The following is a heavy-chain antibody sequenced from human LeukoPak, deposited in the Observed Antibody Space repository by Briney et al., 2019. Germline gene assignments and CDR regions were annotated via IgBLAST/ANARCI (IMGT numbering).Heavy chain of an antibody. CDR1: GGSISSYY. CDR3: ARLVGATFALYGMDV. Sequence: SETLSLTCTVSGGSISSYYWSWIRQPPGKGLEWIGYIYYSGSTNYNPSLKSRVTISVDTSKNQFSLKLSSVTAADSAVYYCARLVGATFALYGMDVWGQGTTVTVSS. CDR2: IYYSGST. D-gene: IGHD1-26*01. J-gene: IGHJ6*02. V-gene: IGHV4-59*08.